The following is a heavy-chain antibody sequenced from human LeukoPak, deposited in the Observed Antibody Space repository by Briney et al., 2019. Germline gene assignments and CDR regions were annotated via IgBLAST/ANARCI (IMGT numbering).Heavy chain of an antibody. D-gene: IGHD3-10*01. CDR3: TRDSWVREYLLGAFEF. CDR2: ISGSGGAT. J-gene: IGHJ4*02. Sequence: GGSLRLSCAASGFTFSTYGMNWVRQAPGKGLEWVSGISGSGGATYYPDSVKGRFTISRDNSKNTLYLQMNSLKTEDTGVYYCTRDSWVREYLLGAFEFWGQGALVTVSS. CDR1: GFTFSTYG. V-gene: IGHV3-23*01.